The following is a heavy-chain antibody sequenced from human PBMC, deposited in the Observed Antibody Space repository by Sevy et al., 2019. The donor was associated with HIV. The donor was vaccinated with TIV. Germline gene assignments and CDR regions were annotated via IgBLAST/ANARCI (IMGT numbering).Heavy chain of an antibody. CDR3: VKAVARGYLPWDAFDI. CDR1: GLTFSTYA. Sequence: GGSLRLSCAASGLTFSTYAMSWVRQAPGKGLEWVSGISASGSSPFYADSVKGRFTISRDNSRNTLYLQMHSLRVEDTAIYSCVKAVARGYLPWDAFDIWGQGTLVTVSS. D-gene: IGHD3-22*01. J-gene: IGHJ3*02. CDR2: ISASGSSP. V-gene: IGHV3-23*01.